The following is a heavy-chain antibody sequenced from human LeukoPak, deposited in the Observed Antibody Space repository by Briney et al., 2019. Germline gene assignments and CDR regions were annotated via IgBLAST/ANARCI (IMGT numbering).Heavy chain of an antibody. J-gene: IGHJ1*01. CDR3: SLEGSSWYRYFQH. V-gene: IGHV3-7*05. Sequence: GGSLRLSCAASGFTFSSYWMSWVRQAPGKGLEWVANIKQDGSEKYYVDSVKGRFTISRDNAKNSLYLQMNSLRAEDTAVYYSSLEGSSWYRYFQHWGQGTMVTVSS. D-gene: IGHD6-13*01. CDR2: IKQDGSEK. CDR1: GFTFSSYW.